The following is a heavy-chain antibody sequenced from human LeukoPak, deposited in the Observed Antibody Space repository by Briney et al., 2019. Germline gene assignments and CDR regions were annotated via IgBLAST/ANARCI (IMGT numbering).Heavy chain of an antibody. Sequence: PGGSLRLSCAASGFTVSSNYMSWVRQAPGKGLEWVSVIYSGGSTYYADSVKGRFTISRDNSKNTLYLQMNSLRAEDTAVYYCARERDYYGSGSYGAFDIWGQGTMVTVPS. D-gene: IGHD3-10*01. CDR3: ARERDYYGSGSYGAFDI. J-gene: IGHJ3*02. CDR2: IYSGGST. V-gene: IGHV3-53*01. CDR1: GFTVSSNY.